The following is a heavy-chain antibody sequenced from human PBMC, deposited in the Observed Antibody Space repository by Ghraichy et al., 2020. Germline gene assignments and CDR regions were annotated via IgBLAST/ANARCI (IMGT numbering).Heavy chain of an antibody. CDR2: IYYSGST. D-gene: IGHD6-13*01. Sequence: SETLSLTCTVSGGSISRSPYYWGWIRQPPGKGLEWIGSIYYSGSTFRNPSLKSRVTISVDTSKNQFSLRLTSVTAADTAVYYCARHAADSSWYSYYFDYWGQGTLVTVSS. J-gene: IGHJ4*02. CDR1: GGSISRSPYY. CDR3: ARHAADSSWYSYYFDY. V-gene: IGHV4-39*01.